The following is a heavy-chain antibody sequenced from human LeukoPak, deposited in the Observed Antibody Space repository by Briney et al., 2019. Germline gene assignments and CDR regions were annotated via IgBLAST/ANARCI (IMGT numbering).Heavy chain of an antibody. Sequence: PSETLSLTCTVSGGSISSSSYYWGWIRQPPGKGLEWVGSIYYSGSTYYNPSLKSRVTISVDKNKNKFPLKLSPVTAADTAVYYCARHVYGDPLLAEFDPWGQGTLVTVSS. CDR3: ARHVYGDPLLAEFDP. D-gene: IGHD4-17*01. CDR2: IYYSGST. J-gene: IGHJ5*02. V-gene: IGHV4-39*01. CDR1: GGSISSSSYY.